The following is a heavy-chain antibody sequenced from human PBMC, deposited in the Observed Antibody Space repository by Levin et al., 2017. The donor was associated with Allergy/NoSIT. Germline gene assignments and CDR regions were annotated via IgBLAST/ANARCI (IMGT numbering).Heavy chain of an antibody. CDR1: GGSFSGYY. CDR2: INHSGST. J-gene: IGHJ4*02. V-gene: IGHV4-34*01. CDR3: ARRGSSSWYRGVSDY. D-gene: IGHD6-13*01. Sequence: KPGGSLRLSCAVYGGSFSGYYWSWIRQPPGKGLEWIGEINHSGSTNYNPSLKSRVTISVDTSKNQFSLKLSSVTAADTAVYYCARRGSSSWYRGVSDYWGQGTLVTVSS.